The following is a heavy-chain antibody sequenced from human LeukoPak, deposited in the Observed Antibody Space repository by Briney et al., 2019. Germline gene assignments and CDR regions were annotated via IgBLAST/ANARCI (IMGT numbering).Heavy chain of an antibody. J-gene: IGHJ4*02. Sequence: SETLSLTCTVSGGSTSSYYWSWIRQPPGKGLEWIGYIYYSGSTNYNPSLKSRVTISVDTSKNQFSLKLSSVTAADTAVYYCARGIPYSGSYFNYWGQGTLVTVSS. D-gene: IGHD1-26*01. CDR1: GGSTSSYY. CDR3: ARGIPYSGSYFNY. CDR2: IYYSGST. V-gene: IGHV4-59*01.